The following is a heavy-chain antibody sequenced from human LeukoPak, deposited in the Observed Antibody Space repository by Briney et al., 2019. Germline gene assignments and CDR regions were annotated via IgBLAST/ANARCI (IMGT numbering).Heavy chain of an antibody. Sequence: GGSLRLSCAASGFTLSSYWMSWVRQAPGKGLEWVANIKQDGSEKYYVDSVKGRFTISRDNAKNSLYLQMNSLRAEDTAVYYCARDSSGYYYYYYGMDVWGQGTTVTVSS. J-gene: IGHJ6*02. CDR3: ARDSSGYYYYYYGMDV. CDR2: IKQDGSEK. CDR1: GFTLSSYW. V-gene: IGHV3-7*01. D-gene: IGHD3-22*01.